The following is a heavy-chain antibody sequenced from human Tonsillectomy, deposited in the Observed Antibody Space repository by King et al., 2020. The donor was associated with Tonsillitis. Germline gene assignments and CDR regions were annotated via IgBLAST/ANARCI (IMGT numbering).Heavy chain of an antibody. CDR2: INHSGST. J-gene: IGHJ4*02. CDR3: AYSIPSWFGDFFPRPLDY. Sequence: VQLQQWGAGLLKPSETLSLTCAVYGGSFSGSYWSWIRQPPGKGLEWIGEINHSGSTNYSPSLKSRVTISVDTSKNQFSLKLSSVTAADTAVYYCAYSIPSWFGDFFPRPLDYWGQGTLVTVSS. V-gene: IGHV4-34*01. CDR1: GGSFSGSY. D-gene: IGHD3-10*01.